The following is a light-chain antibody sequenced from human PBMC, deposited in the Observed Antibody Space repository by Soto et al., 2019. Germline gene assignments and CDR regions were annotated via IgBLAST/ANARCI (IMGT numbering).Light chain of an antibody. J-gene: IGLJ2*01. CDR1: SSDVGGYNY. V-gene: IGLV2-8*01. CDR2: DVN. Sequence: QSAMTQPPSAPGSPGQSVAISCSGTSSDVGGYNYVSWYQQHPGKAPKLMIYDVNKRPSGVPDRFSGSKSGNTASLTVSGLHAEVEADYYCISYAGSNKPAFGGGTKLTVL. CDR3: ISYAGSNKPA.